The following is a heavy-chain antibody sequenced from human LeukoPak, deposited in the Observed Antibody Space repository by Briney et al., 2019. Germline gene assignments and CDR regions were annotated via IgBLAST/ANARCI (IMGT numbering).Heavy chain of an antibody. V-gene: IGHV4-4*02. CDR2: IYYRGST. D-gene: IGHD3-22*01. CDR3: ARGHYDSNGYYSDYFDS. J-gene: IGHJ4*02. CDR1: GGSIGSSYW. Sequence: SGTLSLTCAVSGGSIGSSYWWTWVRQPPGKGLEWIGAIYYRGSTNYNPSLMSRVTISVDKSKNQFSLKMNSVTAADTAIYFCARGHYDSNGYYSDYFDSWSQGTLVTVSS.